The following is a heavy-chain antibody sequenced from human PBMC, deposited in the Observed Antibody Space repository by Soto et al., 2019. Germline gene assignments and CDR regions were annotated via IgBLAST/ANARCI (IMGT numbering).Heavy chain of an antibody. CDR2: IYYSGST. CDR1: GGSISSYY. V-gene: IGHV4-59*01. D-gene: IGHD3-3*01. CDR3: ARCRYDFWSGYYGYGMDV. Sequence: PSDTLSLTFIVSGGSISSYYWSLIWQPPGKGLEWIGYIYYSGSTTYNPSLKSRVTISVDTSKNQFSLKLSSVTAADTAVYYCARCRYDFWSGYYGYGMDVWGQGTTVTVS. J-gene: IGHJ6*02.